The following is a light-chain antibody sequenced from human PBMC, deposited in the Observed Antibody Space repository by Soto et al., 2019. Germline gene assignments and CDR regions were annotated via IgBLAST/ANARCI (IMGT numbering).Light chain of an antibody. Sequence: EIVMTQSPAPLSVSPGERATLSCRASQSVGSNIAWYQQKPGQAPSLLMYGASTRATGIPARFGGIGSGTDFTLTISSLQSEDFGVYYCQQYNDWPWTFGQGTKVEVK. V-gene: IGKV3-15*01. J-gene: IGKJ1*01. CDR2: GAS. CDR3: QQYNDWPWT. CDR1: QSVGSN.